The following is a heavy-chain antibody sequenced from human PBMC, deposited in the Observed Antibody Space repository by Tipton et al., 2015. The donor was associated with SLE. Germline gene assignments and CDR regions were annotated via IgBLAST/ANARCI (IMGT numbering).Heavy chain of an antibody. D-gene: IGHD6-13*01. CDR1: GGSIRGNY. CDR2: VYDSERS. V-gene: IGHV4-59*01. CDR3: ARDRSAAGPRGFDY. Sequence: TLSLTCAVSGGSIRGNYWSWIRQPPGKGLEWIGYVYDSERSNYNPSLKSRVTMSIDTSKNQFSLKLRSVTAADTALYYCARDRSAAGPRGFDYWGQGTLVTVSS. J-gene: IGHJ4*02.